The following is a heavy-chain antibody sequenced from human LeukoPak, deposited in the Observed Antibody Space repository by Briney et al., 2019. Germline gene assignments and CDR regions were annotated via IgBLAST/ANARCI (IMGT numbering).Heavy chain of an antibody. D-gene: IGHD2-15*01. V-gene: IGHV3-30-3*01. J-gene: IGHJ4*02. Sequence: GGSLRLSCAASGFTFSSYAMHWVRQAPGKGLEWVAVISYDGSNKYYADSVKGRFTISRDNSKNTLYLQMNSLRAEDTAVFYCARDRDRNFDYWGQGTLVTVSS. CDR3: ARDRDRNFDY. CDR1: GFTFSSYA. CDR2: ISYDGSNK.